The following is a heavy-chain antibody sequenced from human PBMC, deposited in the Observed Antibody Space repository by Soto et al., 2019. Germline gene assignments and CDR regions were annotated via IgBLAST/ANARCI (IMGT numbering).Heavy chain of an antibody. J-gene: IGHJ4*02. V-gene: IGHV3-23*01. CDR1: GFTFSSYA. D-gene: IGHD3-22*01. CDR3: AKYPLHHRYTVIVEYYYFDY. CDR2: ISGSGGST. Sequence: EVQLLESGGGLVQPGGSLRLSCAASGFTFSSYAMSWVRQAPGKGLEWVSAISGSGGSTYYADSVKGRFTISRDNSKNTLYLQMNSLRAEDTAVYYCAKYPLHHRYTVIVEYYYFDYWGQGTLVTVSS.